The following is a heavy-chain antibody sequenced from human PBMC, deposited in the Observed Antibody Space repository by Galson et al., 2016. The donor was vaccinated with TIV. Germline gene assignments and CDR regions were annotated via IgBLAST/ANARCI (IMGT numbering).Heavy chain of an antibody. J-gene: IGHJ3*02. CDR1: GGTFSSYV. CDR3: ARGSPYGSSSRGIFDI. CDR2: VVPIFTTK. Sequence: SVKVSCKASGGTFSSYVFNWLRQAPGQGLEWMGGVVPIFTTKNFPQKFKGRLTIITDESTSTAYMELSRLRSDDTAMYYCARGSPYGSSSRGIFDIWGQGTQVTVSS. D-gene: IGHD3-10*01. V-gene: IGHV1-69*05.